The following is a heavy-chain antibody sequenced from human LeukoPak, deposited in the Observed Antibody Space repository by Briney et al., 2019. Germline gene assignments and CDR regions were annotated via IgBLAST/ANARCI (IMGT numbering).Heavy chain of an antibody. Sequence: SETLSLTCTVSGGSIKNYYWIWIRQSPGKGLEWIGYIYYSGSTNYNPSLKSRVIISVDTFKNQFSLKLNSVTAADTAVYYCARAGYCSSTSCQWVPLVWGQGTTVTVSS. D-gene: IGHD2-2*03. CDR2: IYYSGST. V-gene: IGHV4-59*01. CDR1: GGSIKNYY. J-gene: IGHJ6*02. CDR3: ARAGYCSSTSCQWVPLV.